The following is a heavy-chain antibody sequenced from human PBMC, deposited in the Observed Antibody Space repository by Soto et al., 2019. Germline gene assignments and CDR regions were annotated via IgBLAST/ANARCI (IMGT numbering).Heavy chain of an antibody. Sequence: EVQLLESGGGLIQPGVALRLSCAASGFTISSYGMSWVRQAPGKGLEWVSAISADGSNTYSADSVRGRFTVSRDNSKYALYLQMCSLRAGDTAVYYCVAAYSSGGGARGTLVTVSS. CDR2: ISADGSNT. D-gene: IGHD2-21*01. J-gene: IGHJ4*02. CDR1: GFTISSYG. CDR3: VAAYSSGG. V-gene: IGHV3-23*01.